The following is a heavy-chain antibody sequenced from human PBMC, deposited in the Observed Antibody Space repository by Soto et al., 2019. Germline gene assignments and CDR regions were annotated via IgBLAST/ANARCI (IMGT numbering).Heavy chain of an antibody. CDR3: ARADDYGGNSVTRYGMDV. D-gene: IGHD4-17*01. CDR1: GYTFTSYD. J-gene: IGHJ6*02. V-gene: IGHV1-8*01. CDR2: MNPNSGNT. Sequence: GASVTVSCTASGYTFTSYDINWVRQATGQGLEWMGWMNPNSGNTGYAQKFQGRVTITADESTSTAYMELSSLRSEDTAVYYCARADDYGGNSVTRYGMDVWGQGTTVTVSS.